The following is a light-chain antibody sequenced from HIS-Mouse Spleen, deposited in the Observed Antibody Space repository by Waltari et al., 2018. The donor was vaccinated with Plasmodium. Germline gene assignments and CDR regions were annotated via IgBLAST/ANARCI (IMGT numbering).Light chain of an antibody. CDR1: QSVSSN. CDR2: GAS. V-gene: IGKV3-15*01. J-gene: IGKJ3*01. Sequence: ELVMTQSPATLSVSPGERATLSCRASQSVSSNLAWYQQKPGQAPRPLIYGASTRATGIPARFSGSGSGTEFTLTISSLQSEDFAVYYCQQYNNWSFTFGPGTKVDIK. CDR3: QQYNNWSFT.